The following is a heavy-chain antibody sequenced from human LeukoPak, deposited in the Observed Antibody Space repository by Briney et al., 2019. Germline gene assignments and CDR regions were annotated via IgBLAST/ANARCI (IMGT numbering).Heavy chain of an antibody. J-gene: IGHJ1*01. CDR1: GYSFISYW. D-gene: IGHD2-15*01. V-gene: IGHV5-51*01. CDR2: IYPGDSDT. CDR3: ERGKYPCSGGTCYFQY. Sequence: GESLKISCEGSGYSFISYWIGWVRQMPGKGLEWMGIIYPGDSDTRYSPSFQGQVTISADKSISTAYLQWSSLKASDTAMYYCERGKYPCSGGTCYFQYWGQGTLVTVSS.